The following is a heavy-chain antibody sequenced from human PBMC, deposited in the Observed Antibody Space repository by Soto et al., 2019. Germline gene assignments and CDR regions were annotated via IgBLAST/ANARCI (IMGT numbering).Heavy chain of an antibody. CDR1: GFTFSTYA. J-gene: IGHJ6*03. D-gene: IGHD3-3*01. V-gene: IGHV3-64*01. CDR2: ISGNGDRT. Sequence: EVQLVESGGGFVEPGGSLRLSCAASGFTFSTYALHWVRQAPGNGLEFVSAISGNGDRTCYANSVKGRFTMSRDNSKNTLYLQLGSLTITDMAVYYWATGAQERRGYYAVDYYYDMDVWGKGTTVTVSS. CDR3: ATGAQERRGYYAVDYYYDMDV.